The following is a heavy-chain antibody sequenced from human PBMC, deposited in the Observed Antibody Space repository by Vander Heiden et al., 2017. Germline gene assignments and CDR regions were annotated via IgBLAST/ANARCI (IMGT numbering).Heavy chain of an antibody. CDR2: IDGGGGSA. CDR3: AKSHCSGTSCYGRRFDP. J-gene: IGHJ5*02. V-gene: IGHV3-23*01. Sequence: EVQLLESGGGLVQPGGSLRLSCAASGFTFSTNALGRGRQAPGKGLELLASIDGGGGSAYYADSVKGRFTISRDNSKNTLYLQMNSLRAEDTAVYYCAKSHCSGTSCYGRRFDPWGQGTLVTVSS. D-gene: IGHD2-2*01. CDR1: GFTFSTNA.